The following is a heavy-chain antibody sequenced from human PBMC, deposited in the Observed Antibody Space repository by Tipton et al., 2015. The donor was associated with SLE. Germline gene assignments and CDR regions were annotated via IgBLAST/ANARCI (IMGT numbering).Heavy chain of an antibody. CDR3: ARAYGGRGSYLDY. Sequence: SLRLSCVESGFIFDTYWMSWVRQAPGKGLEWVAVILFRGSDSYYADSVMGRFTVSRDNSKNTLYLHMNSLRPEDTAVYYCARAYGGRGSYLDYWGQGTLLTVSS. J-gene: IGHJ4*02. CDR2: ILFRGSDS. CDR1: GFIFDTYW. V-gene: IGHV3-30*19. D-gene: IGHD4-23*01.